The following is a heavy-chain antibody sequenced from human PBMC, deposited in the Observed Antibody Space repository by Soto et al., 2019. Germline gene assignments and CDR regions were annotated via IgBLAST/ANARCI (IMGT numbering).Heavy chain of an antibody. V-gene: IGHV1-18*01. CDR3: ARDRGSVTTNYGMDV. CDR2: ISAYNGNT. CDR1: GYTFTSYG. Sequence: GASVKVSCKASGYTFTSYGISWVRQAPGQGLEWMGWISAYNGNTNYAQKLQGRVTMTTDTSTSTAYMELRSLRSDDTAVYYCARDRGSVTTNYGMDVWGQGTTVTVSS. J-gene: IGHJ6*02. D-gene: IGHD4-17*01.